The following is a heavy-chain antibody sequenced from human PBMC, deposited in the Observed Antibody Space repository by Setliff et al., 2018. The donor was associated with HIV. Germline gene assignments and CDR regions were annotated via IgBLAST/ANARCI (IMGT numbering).Heavy chain of an antibody. CDR1: GFTFNTYA. J-gene: IGHJ4*01. CDR2: ISGSGSGT. CDR3: AKDGISGGSYPPYYFDY. Sequence: RLSCAASGFTFNTYAMSWVRQAPGKGLEWVSVISGSGSGTFYADSVKGRFTISRDNSKNTLYLQMNGLRVDDTAVYYCAKDGISGGSYPPYYFDYWGHGTLVTVSS. V-gene: IGHV3-23*01. D-gene: IGHD6-19*01.